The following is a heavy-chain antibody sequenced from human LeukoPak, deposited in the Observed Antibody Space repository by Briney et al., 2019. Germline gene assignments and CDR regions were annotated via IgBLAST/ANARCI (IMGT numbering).Heavy chain of an antibody. CDR3: ARGRRGSSGPWSWYLDL. CDR2: MNSNTGNT. Sequence: ASVKVSCKASGFTLTNFDINWVRQATGQGLEWMGWMNSNTGNTGYAQEFQGRVTMTRDTSIGTAYMELTNLRSEDTAVYYCARGRRGSSGPWSWYLDLWGRGTLATASS. D-gene: IGHD3-22*01. J-gene: IGHJ2*01. CDR1: GFTLTNFD. V-gene: IGHV1-8*01.